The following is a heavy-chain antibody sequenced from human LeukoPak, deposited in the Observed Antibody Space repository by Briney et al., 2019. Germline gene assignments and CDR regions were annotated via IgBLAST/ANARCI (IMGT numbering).Heavy chain of an antibody. CDR2: INPSGGST. V-gene: IGHV1-46*01. CDR3: ARKKGGDIYNWNEPDSWFDP. J-gene: IGHJ5*02. Sequence: ASVKVSCKASGYIFTSYFMHWVRQAPGQGLEWMGLINPSGGSTRYAQRFQGRVTITADKSTNTVYMELSTLRFEDTAIYYCARKKGGDIYNWNEPDSWFDPWGQGTLVTVSS. CDR1: GYIFTSYF. D-gene: IGHD1-20*01.